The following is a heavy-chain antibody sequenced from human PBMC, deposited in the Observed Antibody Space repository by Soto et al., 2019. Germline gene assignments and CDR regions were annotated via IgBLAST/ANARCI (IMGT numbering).Heavy chain of an antibody. CDR3: VRDMQLSRLDS. CDR2: INTDGSVA. Sequence: EVQLVESGGGLVQPGESLRLSCAASGLTFRSYWMHWVRQAPGKGLVWVSRINTDGSVAMYVDSVKGRFTISRDNAKNTWYLQMNSLRAEDTAVDYWVRDMQLSRLDSGGQGTLVTVSS. J-gene: IGHJ4*02. V-gene: IGHV3-74*03. D-gene: IGHD2-2*01. CDR1: GLTFRSYW.